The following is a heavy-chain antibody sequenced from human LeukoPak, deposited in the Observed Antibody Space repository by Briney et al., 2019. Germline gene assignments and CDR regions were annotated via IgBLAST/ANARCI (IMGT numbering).Heavy chain of an antibody. CDR2: IYTSGST. D-gene: IGHD1-26*01. V-gene: IGHV4-61*02. J-gene: IGHJ3*02. Sequence: PSQTLSLTCTVSGGSISSGSYYWSWIRQPAGKGLEWIGRIYTSGSTNYNPSLKSRVTISVDTSKNQFSLKLSSVTAADTAVYYCARDGHRGGSYWGMEAFDIWGQGTMVTVSS. CDR3: ARDGHRGGSYWGMEAFDI. CDR1: GGSISSGSYY.